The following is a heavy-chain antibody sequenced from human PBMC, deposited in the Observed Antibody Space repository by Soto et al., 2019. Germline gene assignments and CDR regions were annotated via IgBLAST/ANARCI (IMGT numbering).Heavy chain of an antibody. J-gene: IGHJ4*02. Sequence: GGSLRLSCAASGFTFSSYAMSWVRQAPGKGLEWVSAISGSGGSTYYEDSVKGRFTISRDNSKNTLYLQMNSLRAEDTAVYYCAKLAGGGWYTYYFDYWGQGTLVTVSS. CDR3: AKLAGGGWYTYYFDY. V-gene: IGHV3-23*01. D-gene: IGHD6-19*01. CDR2: ISGSGGST. CDR1: GFTFSSYA.